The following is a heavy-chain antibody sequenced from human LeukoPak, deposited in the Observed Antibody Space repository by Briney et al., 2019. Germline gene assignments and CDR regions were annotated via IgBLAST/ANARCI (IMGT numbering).Heavy chain of an antibody. Sequence: KPSETLSLTCAVYGGSFSGYYWSWIRQPPGKGLELIGEINHSGSTNYNPSLKSRVTISVDTSKNQFSLKLSSVTAADTAVYYCASSSWYVGLWFDPWGQGTLVTVSS. CDR1: GGSFSGYY. J-gene: IGHJ5*02. V-gene: IGHV4-34*01. D-gene: IGHD6-13*01. CDR3: ASSSWYVGLWFDP. CDR2: INHSGST.